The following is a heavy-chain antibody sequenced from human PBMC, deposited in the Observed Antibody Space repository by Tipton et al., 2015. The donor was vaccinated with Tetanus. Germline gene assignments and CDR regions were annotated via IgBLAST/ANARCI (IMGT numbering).Heavy chain of an antibody. Sequence: TLSLTCAVSGDSTRNINYYWGWVRQPPGKGLEWLASIYYSGNTYYNPSLRSRLTISLDTAKNQFSLKMQSVTGADTALYFCARQGMTGYEIFDSWGRGTQVTVSS. CDR3: ARQGMTGYEIFDS. J-gene: IGHJ4*02. V-gene: IGHV4-39*01. CDR2: IYYSGNT. CDR1: GDSTRNINYY. D-gene: IGHD5-12*01.